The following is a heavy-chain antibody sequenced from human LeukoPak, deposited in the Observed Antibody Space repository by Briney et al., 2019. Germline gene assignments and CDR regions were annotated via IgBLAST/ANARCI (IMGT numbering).Heavy chain of an antibody. CDR1: GFTFSSYD. V-gene: IGHV3-23*05. Sequence: GGSLRLSCAASGFTFSSYDLNWVRQAPGKGLEWVSTIHTGGETTYYAESVRGRFSISRDNSKNALYLQMHSLSVEDTAVYYCARRSQGAFDIWGQGTMVIVSS. J-gene: IGHJ3*02. CDR2: IHTGGETT. D-gene: IGHD1-26*01. CDR3: ARRSQGAFDI.